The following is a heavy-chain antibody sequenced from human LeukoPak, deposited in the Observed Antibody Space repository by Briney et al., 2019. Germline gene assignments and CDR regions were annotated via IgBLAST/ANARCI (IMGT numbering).Heavy chain of an antibody. D-gene: IGHD2-21*01. CDR1: GGSISSSNW. CDR3: ARGSAIYYDY. Sequence: PSETLSLTCAVSGGSISSSNWWSWVRQTPGKGLEWIGQIYHSGSTNYNPSLKSRVAISVNKSKNQFPLNLSSVTAADTAVYYCARGSAIYYDYWGQGTLVTVSS. V-gene: IGHV4-4*02. CDR2: IYHSGST. J-gene: IGHJ4*02.